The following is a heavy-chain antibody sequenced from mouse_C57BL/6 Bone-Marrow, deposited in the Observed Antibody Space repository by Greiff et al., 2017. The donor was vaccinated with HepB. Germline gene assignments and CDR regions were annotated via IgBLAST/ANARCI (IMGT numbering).Heavy chain of an antibody. J-gene: IGHJ3*01. V-gene: IGHV1-5*01. CDR1: GYTFTSYW. D-gene: IGHD2-1*01. Sequence: VHVKQSGTVLARPGASVKMSCKTSGYTFTSYWMHWVKQRPGQGLEWIGAIYPGNSDTRYNQKFKGKAKLTAVTSASTAYMELSSLTNEDSAVYYCTRRESTMVLRDWFAYWGQGTLVTVSA. CDR3: TRRESTMVLRDWFAY. CDR2: IYPGNSDT.